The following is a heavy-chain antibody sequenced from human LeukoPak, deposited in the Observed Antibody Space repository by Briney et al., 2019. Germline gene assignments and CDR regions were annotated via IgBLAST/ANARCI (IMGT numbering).Heavy chain of an antibody. CDR1: GGSISSSSYY. CDR2: FYYSGST. V-gene: IGHV4-39*01. Sequence: SETLSLTCTVSGGSISSSSYYWGRIRQPPGKGLEWIGSFYYSGSTYYNPSLKSRVTISVDSSKNQFSLKLSSVTAADTALYYCATLKAAAVYYYYMDVWGKGTTVTVSS. D-gene: IGHD6-13*01. CDR3: ATLKAAAVYYYYMDV. J-gene: IGHJ6*03.